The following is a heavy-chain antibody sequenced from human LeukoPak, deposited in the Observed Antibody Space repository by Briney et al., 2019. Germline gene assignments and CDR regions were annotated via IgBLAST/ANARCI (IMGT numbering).Heavy chain of an antibody. CDR2: IYYSGST. CDR3: ATRPFLGYCSSTSCYYSRNSVDY. D-gene: IGHD2-2*01. Sequence: PSETLSLTCTVSGGSLSSGDYYWSWIRQPPGEGLEWIGYIYYSGSTYYNPSLKSRVTISVDTSKNQFSLKLCSVTGADTAVYYCATRPFLGYCSSTSCYYSRNSVDYWGQGTLVTVSS. V-gene: IGHV4-30-4*08. CDR1: GGSLSSGDYY. J-gene: IGHJ4*02.